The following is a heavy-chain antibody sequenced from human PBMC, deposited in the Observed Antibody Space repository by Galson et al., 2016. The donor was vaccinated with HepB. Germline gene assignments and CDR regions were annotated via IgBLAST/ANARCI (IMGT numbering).Heavy chain of an antibody. Sequence: SLRLSCAASGFTFRSYSMDWVRQAPGKGLEWVSSISTSSIYTYYADSVTGRFTISRDNAKNSLYLQMNSLRAEDTAVYYCGRDFQPWGQGTLVTVSS. CDR1: GFTFRSYS. J-gene: IGHJ5*02. V-gene: IGHV3-21*01. CDR2: ISTSSIYT. CDR3: GRDFQP.